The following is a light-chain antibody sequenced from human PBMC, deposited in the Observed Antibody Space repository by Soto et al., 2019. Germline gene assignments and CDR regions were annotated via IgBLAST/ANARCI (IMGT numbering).Light chain of an antibody. CDR1: QSLSSRN. V-gene: IGKV3-20*01. Sequence: ELVLTQSPGTLSLSPGERATLSCRASQSLSSRNLAWYQQKPGQAPRPLIYGVSSRATGIPDRFSGRGSGTDFTLTISRLEPEDFAVYYCQQYDSSPRTFGQGTKVDSK. CDR3: QQYDSSPRT. CDR2: GVS. J-gene: IGKJ1*01.